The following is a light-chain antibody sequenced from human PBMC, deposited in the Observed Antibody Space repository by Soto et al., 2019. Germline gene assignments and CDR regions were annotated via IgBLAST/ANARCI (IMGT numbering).Light chain of an antibody. V-gene: IGLV2-11*01. CDR1: SSDVGGYNY. CDR3: CSYAGSNTHVV. Sequence: QSVLTQPRSVSGSPGQSVTISCTGTSSDVGGYNYVSWYQQHPGKAPKLMIYDVSKRPSGVPDRFSGSKSGNTASLTISGLQPEDEADYYCCSYAGSNTHVVFGGGTKLTVL. J-gene: IGLJ2*01. CDR2: DVS.